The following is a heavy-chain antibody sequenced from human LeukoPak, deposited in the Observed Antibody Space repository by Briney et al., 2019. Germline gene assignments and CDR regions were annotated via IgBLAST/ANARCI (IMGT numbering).Heavy chain of an antibody. Sequence: SETLSLTCTVSGGSISSGGYYWSWIRQYPGKGLEWIGYIYYSGSTYYNPSLKSRVTISVDTSKNQFSLKLSSVTAADTAVYYCARDSGYYDSSGYWGSALAFDIWGQGTMVTVPS. J-gene: IGHJ3*02. CDR2: IYYSGST. D-gene: IGHD3-22*01. CDR3: ARDSGYYDSSGYWGSALAFDI. V-gene: IGHV4-31*03. CDR1: GGSISSGGYY.